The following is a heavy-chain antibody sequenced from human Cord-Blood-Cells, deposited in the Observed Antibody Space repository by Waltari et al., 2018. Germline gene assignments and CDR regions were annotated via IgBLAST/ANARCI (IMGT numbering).Heavy chain of an antibody. CDR3: ARGLTYYDILTGSNWFDP. Sequence: QVQLQQWGAGLLKPSETLSLTCAVYGGSFSGYSWSWIRLPPGKGLEWIGEINHSGSTNYNPSLKSRVTISVDTSKNQFSLKLSSVTAADTAVYYCARGLTYYDILTGSNWFDPWGQGTLVTVSS. CDR2: INHSGST. J-gene: IGHJ5*02. D-gene: IGHD3-9*01. CDR1: GGSFSGYS. V-gene: IGHV4-34*01.